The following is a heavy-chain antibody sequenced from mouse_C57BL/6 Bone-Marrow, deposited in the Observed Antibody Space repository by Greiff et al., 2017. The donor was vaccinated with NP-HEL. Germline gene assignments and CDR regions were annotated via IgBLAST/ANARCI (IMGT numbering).Heavy chain of an antibody. D-gene: IGHD1-1*01. J-gene: IGHJ1*03. Sequence: QVQLQQPGAELVKPGASVKMSCKASGYTFTSYWITWVKQRPGQGLEWIGDIYPGSGSTNYNEKFKSKATLTVDTSSSTAYMQLSSLTSEDSAVYYCERLGVITTVVYWYFDVWGTGTTVTVSS. CDR1: GYTFTSYW. CDR3: ERLGVITTVVYWYFDV. CDR2: IYPGSGST. V-gene: IGHV1-55*01.